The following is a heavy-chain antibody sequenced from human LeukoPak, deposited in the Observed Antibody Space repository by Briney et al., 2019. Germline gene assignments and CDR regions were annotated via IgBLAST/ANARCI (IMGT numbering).Heavy chain of an antibody. Sequence: GGSLRLSCAASGFTFSSYWMTWVRQAPGKGLEWVANIKQDGTKKYYVDSVKGRFTISRDNTKNSLYLQMNSLRAEDTAVCYCARVWGTTASDHWGQGTLVMVSS. CDR3: ARVWGTTASDH. CDR1: GFTFSSYW. V-gene: IGHV3-7*01. D-gene: IGHD3-16*01. J-gene: IGHJ4*02. CDR2: IKQDGTKK.